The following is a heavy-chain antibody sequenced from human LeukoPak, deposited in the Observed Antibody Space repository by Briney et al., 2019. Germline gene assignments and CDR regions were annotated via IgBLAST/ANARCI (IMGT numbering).Heavy chain of an antibody. CDR1: GYTFTGYY. V-gene: IGHV1-2*06. J-gene: IGHJ4*02. Sequence: ASVKVSCKASGYTFTGYYMHWVRQAPGQGLEWMGRINPNSGGTNYAQKFQGRVTMTRDTSISTACMELSRLRSDDTAVYYCAKDRIPGQGGAARILDYWGQGILVTVSS. CDR2: INPNSGGT. D-gene: IGHD6-6*01. CDR3: AKDRIPGQGGAARILDY.